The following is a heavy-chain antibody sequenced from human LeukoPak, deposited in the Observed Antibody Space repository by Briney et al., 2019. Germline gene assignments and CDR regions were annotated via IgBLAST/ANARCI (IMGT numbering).Heavy chain of an antibody. CDR3: ARDRYSGYGTPSYYMDV. V-gene: IGHV3-23*01. CDR2: ISGSGGST. Sequence: GGSLRLSCAASGFTFSDYYMSWIRQAPGKGLEWVSAISGSGGSTYYADSVKGRFTISRDNSKNTLYLQMNSLRAEDTAVYYCARDRYSGYGTPSYYMDVWGKGTTVTVSS. D-gene: IGHD5-12*01. J-gene: IGHJ6*03. CDR1: GFTFSDYY.